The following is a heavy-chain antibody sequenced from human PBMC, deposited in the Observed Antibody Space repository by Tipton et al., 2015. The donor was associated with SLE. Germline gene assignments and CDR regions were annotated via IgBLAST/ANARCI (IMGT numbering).Heavy chain of an antibody. CDR1: GFTFGDYA. Sequence: SLRLSCTASGFTFGDYAMSWVRQAPGKGLEWVANIKQDGSEKYYLDSVEGRFTLSRDNSKNSLYLQMNFLRAEDTAVYYCARDSWLGGRGYFDFWGQGTLVTVSS. D-gene: IGHD3-22*01. V-gene: IGHV3-7*05. J-gene: IGHJ4*02. CDR2: IKQDGSEK. CDR3: ARDSWLGGRGYFDF.